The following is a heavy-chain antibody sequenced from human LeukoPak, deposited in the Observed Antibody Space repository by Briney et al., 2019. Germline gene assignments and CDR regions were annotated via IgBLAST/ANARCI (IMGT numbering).Heavy chain of an antibody. Sequence: PSETLSLTCAVYGGSFSTYYWSWIRQPPGKGLEWIGEINHSGSTNYSPSLKSRVTVSLDTSKNQFSLRLSSVTAADTAVYYCARGAVAGTVPNWFDPWGQGTLVTVSS. D-gene: IGHD6-19*01. CDR1: GGSFSTYY. J-gene: IGHJ5*02. CDR2: INHSGST. CDR3: ARGAVAGTVPNWFDP. V-gene: IGHV4-34*01.